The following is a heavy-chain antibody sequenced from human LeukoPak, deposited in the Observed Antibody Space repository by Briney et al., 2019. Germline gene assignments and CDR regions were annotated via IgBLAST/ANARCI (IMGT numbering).Heavy chain of an antibody. D-gene: IGHD6-19*01. V-gene: IGHV3-74*01. J-gene: IGHJ6*03. Sequence: PGGSLRLSCAASGFPLSEYYMSWIRQAPGKGLVWVSRINSDGSSTSYADSVKGRFTISRDNAKNTLYLQMNSLRAEDTALYYCAKDLHSSGSRYYYMDVWGKGTTVTVSS. CDR3: AKDLHSSGSRYYYMDV. CDR2: INSDGSST. CDR1: GFPLSEYY.